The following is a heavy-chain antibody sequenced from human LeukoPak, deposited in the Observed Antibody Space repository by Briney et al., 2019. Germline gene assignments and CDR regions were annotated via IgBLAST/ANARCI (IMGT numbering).Heavy chain of an antibody. CDR1: GFTFSSYG. Sequence: PGGSLRLSCAASGFTFSSYGMHWVRQAPGKGLEWVAFIRYDGSNKYYADSVKGRFTISRDNSKNTLYLQMNSLRAEDTAVYYCNREDLVDTAMVLGGPYFDYWGQGTLVTVSS. V-gene: IGHV3-30*02. D-gene: IGHD5-18*01. CDR3: NREDLVDTAMVLGGPYFDY. J-gene: IGHJ4*02. CDR2: IRYDGSNK.